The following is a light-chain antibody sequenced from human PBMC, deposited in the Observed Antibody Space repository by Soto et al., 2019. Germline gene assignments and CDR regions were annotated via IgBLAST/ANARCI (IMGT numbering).Light chain of an antibody. CDR2: GAS. CDR3: QQSYTPPWP. V-gene: IGKV1-39*01. Sequence: SPSALSAKEGDRVTITCGASQSISNYLNWYQQKPGKAPKFLIYGASSLQSGVPSRFSGSGSGTDFTLTISCLQPEDFAPYNCQQSYTPPWPFGQG. CDR1: QSISNY. J-gene: IGKJ1*01.